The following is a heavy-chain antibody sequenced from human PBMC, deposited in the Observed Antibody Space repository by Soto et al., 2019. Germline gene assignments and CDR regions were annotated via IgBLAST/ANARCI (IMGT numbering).Heavy chain of an antibody. V-gene: IGHV3-64*01. CDR3: ARNYGGNSYAFGI. J-gene: IGHJ3*02. CDR2: ISSNGGST. D-gene: IGHD2-21*02. Sequence: GGSLRLSCAASAFTFSSYAMHWVRQAPGKGLEYVSAISSNGGSTYYANSVKGRFTISRDNSKNTLYLQMGSLRAEDMAVYYCARNYGGNSYAFGIWGQGTMVTVSS. CDR1: AFTFSSYA.